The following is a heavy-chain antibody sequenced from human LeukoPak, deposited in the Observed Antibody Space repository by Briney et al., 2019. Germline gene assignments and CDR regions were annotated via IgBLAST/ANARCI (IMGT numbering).Heavy chain of an antibody. CDR2: INLDESAK. CDR1: GFTFSAHW. CDR3: AKYGGNSGMAFDI. D-gene: IGHD4-23*01. Sequence: GGSLRLSCAASGFTFSAHWMSWVRQAPGKGLEWVANINLDESAKRYVNSVKGRFTISRDNAKNSLYLQMNSLRAEDTAVYYCAKYGGNSGMAFDIWGQGTVVTVSS. V-gene: IGHV3-7*01. J-gene: IGHJ3*02.